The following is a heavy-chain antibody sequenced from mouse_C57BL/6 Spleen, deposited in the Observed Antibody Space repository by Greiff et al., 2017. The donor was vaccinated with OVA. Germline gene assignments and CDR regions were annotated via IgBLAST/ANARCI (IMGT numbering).Heavy chain of an antibody. V-gene: IGHV1-19*01. CDR1: GYTFTDYY. J-gene: IGHJ4*01. Sequence: EVQLQESGPVLVKPGASVKMSCKASGYTFTDYYMNWVKQSHGKSLEWIGVIDPYNGGTTYNQKFKGKATLTVDKSSSTAYIELNSLTSEDSAVYFCARRDIYHGAMDYWGQGTSVTVSS. CDR2: IDPYNGGT. CDR3: ARRDIYHGAMDY.